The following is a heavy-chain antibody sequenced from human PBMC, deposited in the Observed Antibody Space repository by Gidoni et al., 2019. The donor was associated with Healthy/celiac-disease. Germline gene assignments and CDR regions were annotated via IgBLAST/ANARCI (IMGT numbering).Heavy chain of an antibody. J-gene: IGHJ3*02. CDR1: GFTFSSYS. CDR2: ISSSSSYI. V-gene: IGHV3-21*01. CDR3: ARDRGTKLLWFGELSFSFDI. Sequence: EVQLVESGGGLVKPGGSLRLSCAASGFTFSSYSMNWVRQAPGKGLEWVSSISSSSSYIYYADSVKGRFTISRDNAKNSLYLQMNSLRAEDTAVYYCARDRGTKLLWFGELSFSFDIWGQGTMVTVSS. D-gene: IGHD3-10*01.